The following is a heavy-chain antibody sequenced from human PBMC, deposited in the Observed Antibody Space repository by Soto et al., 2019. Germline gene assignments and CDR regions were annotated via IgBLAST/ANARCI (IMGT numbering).Heavy chain of an antibody. V-gene: IGHV4-39*02. D-gene: IGHD5-18*01. CDR1: GDSISNSRFY. CDR3: AREGTAMVTGFDY. CDR2: IYHTGNA. Sequence: TSETLSLTCSVSGDSISNSRFYWAWIRQPPGEGLEWIGSIYHTGNAYYNPSLKSRVTISVDTSKNQFSLKLTSVTAADAALYYCAREGTAMVTGFDYWGQGTLVTVSS. J-gene: IGHJ4*02.